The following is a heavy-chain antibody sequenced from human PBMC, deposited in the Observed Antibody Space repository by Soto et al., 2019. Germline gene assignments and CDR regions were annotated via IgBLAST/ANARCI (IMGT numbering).Heavy chain of an antibody. CDR3: ARGTPSPLIVRSSRGPWFDP. CDR2: MYYGGRT. J-gene: IGHJ5*02. CDR1: GGSISSYY. V-gene: IGHV4-59*08. D-gene: IGHD2-15*01. Sequence: LSLTCTVSGGSISSYYWSWIRQPPGKGLERIGYMYYGGRTNYNQSFKSRVTISVDTSKMQVSLKLSSVTAADTAVYFCARGTPSPLIVRSSRGPWFDPWGQGTLVTVSS.